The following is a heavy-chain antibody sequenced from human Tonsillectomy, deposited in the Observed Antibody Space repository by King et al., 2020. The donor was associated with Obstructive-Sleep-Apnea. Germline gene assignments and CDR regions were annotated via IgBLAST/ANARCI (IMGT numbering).Heavy chain of an antibody. CDR1: GFTFSSYA. Sequence: VQLVESGGGLVQPGGSLRLSCAASGFTFSSYAMSWVRQAPGKGLEWVSAISGRGGSTYYADSVKGRLTISRDNSKNTLYLQMNSLRAEDTSVYYCAKSDYYVSGSYEAFRTTQIYYFDYWGQGTLVTVSS. CDR3: AKSDYYVSGSYEAFRTTQIYYFDY. CDR2: ISGRGGST. D-gene: IGHD3-10*01. V-gene: IGHV3-23*04. J-gene: IGHJ4*02.